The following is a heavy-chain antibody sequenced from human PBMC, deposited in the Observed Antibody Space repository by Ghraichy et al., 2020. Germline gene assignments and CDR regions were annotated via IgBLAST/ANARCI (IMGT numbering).Heavy chain of an antibody. CDR3: ARDRAETGSFLGY. V-gene: IGHV3-48*02. J-gene: IGHJ4*02. CDR2: ISSTSSTI. D-gene: IGHD1-26*01. CDR1: GFTFSSYS. Sequence: GGSLRLSCAASGFTFSSYSMNWVRQAPGKGLEWVSFISSTSSTIYYADSVKGRFTISRDNAKNSLYLQMNSLRDEDTAVYYCARDRAETGSFLGYWGQGSLVTVSS.